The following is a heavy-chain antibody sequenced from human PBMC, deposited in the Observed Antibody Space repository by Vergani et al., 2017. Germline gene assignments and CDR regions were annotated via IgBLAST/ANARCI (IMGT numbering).Heavy chain of an antibody. CDR1: GFTFSSYG. J-gene: IGHJ6*02. D-gene: IGHD4/OR15-4a*01. CDR3: ANNPNYSYYYGMDV. V-gene: IGHV3-30*02. CDR2: IRYDGSNK. Sequence: VQLVESGGGLVKPGGSLRLSCAASGFTFSSYGMHWVRQAPGKGLEWVAFIRYDGSNKYYADSVKGRFTISRDNSKNTLYLQMNSLRAEDTAVYYCANNPNYSYYYGMDVWGQGTTVTVSS.